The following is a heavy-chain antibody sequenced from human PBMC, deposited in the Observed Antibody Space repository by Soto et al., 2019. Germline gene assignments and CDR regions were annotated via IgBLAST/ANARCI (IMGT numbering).Heavy chain of an antibody. Sequence: QVQLVQSGAEVKKPGASVKVSCKASGYTFTSYGISWVRQAPGQGLEWMGWISAYNRNTNYAQKLQGRVTMTTDTSTSTAYMELRSLSSDDTAVYYCARVSSGYDFDFVGYWGQGTLVTVSS. V-gene: IGHV1-18*01. CDR1: GYTFTSYG. J-gene: IGHJ4*02. CDR2: ISAYNRNT. CDR3: ARVSSGYDFDFVGY. D-gene: IGHD5-12*01.